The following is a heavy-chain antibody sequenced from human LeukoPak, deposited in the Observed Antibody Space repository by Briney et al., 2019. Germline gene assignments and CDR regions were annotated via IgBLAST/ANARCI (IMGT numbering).Heavy chain of an antibody. V-gene: IGHV4-34*01. Sequence: PSETLSLTCAVYGGSFSGYYWSWIRQPPGKGLEWIGEINHSGSTNYNPSLKSRVTISVDTSKNQFSLKLSSVTAADTAVYYCARGGGYSGYGRLKKLFDYWGQGTLATVSS. J-gene: IGHJ4*02. CDR1: GGSFSGYY. CDR3: ARGGGYSGYGRLKKLFDY. CDR2: INHSGST. D-gene: IGHD5-12*01.